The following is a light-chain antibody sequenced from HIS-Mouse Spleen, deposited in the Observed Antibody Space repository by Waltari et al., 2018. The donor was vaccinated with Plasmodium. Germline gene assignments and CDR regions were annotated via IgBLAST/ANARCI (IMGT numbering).Light chain of an antibody. V-gene: IGLV3-1*01. CDR3: QAWDSSTVV. CDR1: NLWDTS. Sequence: SYELTQPPSVSVSPGQTASITCSGANLWDTSASWYQQKPGQSPVLVIYQDSKRPSGIPERFSGSNSGNTATLTISGTQAMDEADYYCQAWDSSTVVFGGGTKLTVL. J-gene: IGLJ2*01. CDR2: QDS.